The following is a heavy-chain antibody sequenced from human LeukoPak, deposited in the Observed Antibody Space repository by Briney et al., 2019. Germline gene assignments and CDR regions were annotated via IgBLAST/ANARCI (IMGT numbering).Heavy chain of an antibody. CDR3: ARDSGSYFLDY. J-gene: IGHJ4*02. Sequence: PSETLSLTCTVSGGSISSYYWSWIRQPPGKGLEWIGYIYYSGSTNYNPSLKSRVTISVDTSKNQFSLKLSSVTAADTAVYYCARDSGSYFLDYRGQGTLVTVSS. V-gene: IGHV4-59*01. D-gene: IGHD1-26*01. CDR1: GGSISSYY. CDR2: IYYSGST.